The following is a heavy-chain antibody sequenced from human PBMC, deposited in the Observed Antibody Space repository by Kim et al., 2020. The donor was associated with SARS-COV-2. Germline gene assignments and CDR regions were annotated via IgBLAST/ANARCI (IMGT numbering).Heavy chain of an antibody. D-gene: IGHD2-2*01. Sequence: GGSLRLSCAASGFTFSGYEMNWVRQAPGKGLEWVSYISSSGITIYSAASVKGRFTISRDNAKNSLYLQMNSLRAEDTAVYYCTRVVPRIVVVPAAMVGMDVWGQGTTVTVSS. CDR1: GFTFSGYE. J-gene: IGHJ6*02. V-gene: IGHV3-48*03. CDR3: TRVVPRIVVVPAAMVGMDV. CDR2: ISSSGITI.